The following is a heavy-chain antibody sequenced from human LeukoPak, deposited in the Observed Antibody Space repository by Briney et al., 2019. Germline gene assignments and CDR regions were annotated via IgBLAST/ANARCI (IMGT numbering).Heavy chain of an antibody. CDR3: ARGRGTYDILAGYYPFDY. CDR1: GGSISSGNYY. D-gene: IGHD3-9*01. V-gene: IGHV4-61*02. J-gene: IGHJ4*02. CDR2: VHTTGST. Sequence: SETLSLTCTVSGGSISSGNYYWSWIRQPAGKGLEWIGRVHTTGSTNYNPSLNSRVTISVDTSKNQLSLKLSSVTAADTAVYYCARGRGTYDILAGYYPFDYWGQGTLVTVSS.